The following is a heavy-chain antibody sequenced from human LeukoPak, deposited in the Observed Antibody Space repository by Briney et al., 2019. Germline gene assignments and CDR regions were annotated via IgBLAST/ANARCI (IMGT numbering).Heavy chain of an antibody. CDR1: DGSFSSHY. Sequence: PSETLSLTCAVSDGSFSSHYWTWIRQPPGKGLEWIGEINHSGSTNYNPSLKSRVTISVDTSKNQFSLKLSSVTAADTAVYYCAREGPIYYYGSRSFDYWGQGTLVTVSS. D-gene: IGHD3-10*01. CDR2: INHSGST. V-gene: IGHV4-34*01. CDR3: AREGPIYYYGSRSFDY. J-gene: IGHJ4*02.